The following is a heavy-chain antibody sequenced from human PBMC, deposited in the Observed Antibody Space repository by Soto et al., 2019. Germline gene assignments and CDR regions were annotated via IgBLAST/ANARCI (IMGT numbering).Heavy chain of an antibody. Sequence: PSETLSLTCTVSGGSISSYYWSWIRQPPGKGLEWIGYIYYSGSTNYNPSLKSRVTISVDTSKNQFSLKLSSVTAADTAVYYCARHDGPGTHDYWGQGTLVTVSS. CDR2: IYYSGST. D-gene: IGHD3-10*01. CDR1: GGSISSYY. J-gene: IGHJ4*02. CDR3: ARHDGPGTHDY. V-gene: IGHV4-59*08.